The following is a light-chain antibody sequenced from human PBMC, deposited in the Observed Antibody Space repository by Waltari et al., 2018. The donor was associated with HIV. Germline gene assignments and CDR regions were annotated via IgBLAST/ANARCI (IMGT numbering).Light chain of an antibody. CDR2: GNN. Sequence: QPVLTQPPSASGTPGQRVIISCSGSSSNIGRHAVSWYQHLPGATPTLRICGNNQRSSGVPDRFSGPKSATSASLAISGLRSVDEADYSCAAWDDSLDGPVFGGGTKLTVL. J-gene: IGLJ2*01. CDR3: AAWDDSLDGPV. CDR1: SSNIGRHA. V-gene: IGLV1-44*01.